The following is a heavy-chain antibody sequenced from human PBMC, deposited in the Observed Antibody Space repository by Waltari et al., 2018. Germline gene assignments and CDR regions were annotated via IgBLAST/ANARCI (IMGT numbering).Heavy chain of an antibody. D-gene: IGHD3-3*01. J-gene: IGHJ3*02. CDR1: GFTFSSAW. V-gene: IGHV3-7*03. CDR3: ARDYDFWSGYYTGISAFDI. CDR2: IKQDGSEK. Sequence: EVQLVESGGGLVQPGGSLRLSCAASGFTFSSAWMSWVRQAPGKGLEWVANIKQDGSEKYYVDSVKGRFTISRDNSKNTLYLQMNSLRAEDTAVYYCARDYDFWSGYYTGISAFDIWGQGTMVTVSS.